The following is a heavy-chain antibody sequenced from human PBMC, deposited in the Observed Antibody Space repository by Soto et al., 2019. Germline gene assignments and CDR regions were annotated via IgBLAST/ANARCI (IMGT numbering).Heavy chain of an antibody. CDR2: IYDSGNT. CDR3: ARGKGAAAGNSNFDY. D-gene: IGHD6-13*01. V-gene: IGHV4-30-2*01. Sequence: PSETLSLTCAVSGGPISGSTYSWSWIRQPPGKGLEWIGYIYDSGNTYYNPSLKSQFSISVDRSKNQFSLKLSSVTAADTAVYYCARGKGAAAGNSNFDYWGQGALVTVSS. CDR1: GGPISGSTYS. J-gene: IGHJ4*02.